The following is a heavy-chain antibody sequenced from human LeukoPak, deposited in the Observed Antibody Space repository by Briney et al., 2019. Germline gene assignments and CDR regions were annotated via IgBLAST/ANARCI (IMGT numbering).Heavy chain of an antibody. Sequence: VGSLRLSCTVSVLAASSNSMSGVRQAPGKGLEWVSFIYSGSNTHYSDSVKGRFTISRDNSKTTLYLQMNSLRADDTAVYYCARRAGEYSHPYDYWGQGTLVTVSS. D-gene: IGHD4-17*01. CDR2: IYSGSNT. CDR1: VLAASSNS. J-gene: IGHJ4*02. V-gene: IGHV3-53*01. CDR3: ARRAGEYSHPYDY.